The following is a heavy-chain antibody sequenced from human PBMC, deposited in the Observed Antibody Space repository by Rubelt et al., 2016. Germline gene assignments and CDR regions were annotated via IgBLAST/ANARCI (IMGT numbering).Heavy chain of an antibody. V-gene: IGHV3-23*04. Sequence: EVQLVESGGGLVQPGGSLRLSCAASGFTLSSYWMHWVRQAPGKGLVWVSTVGGSGDTTYYADSVKGRFTISRDNSKDTLSLQMDSLRADDTAIYYCAKDSRESGSDSDYWGQGTLVTVSS. CDR2: VGGSGDTT. D-gene: IGHD1-26*01. J-gene: IGHJ4*02. CDR3: AKDSRESGSDSDY. CDR1: GFTLSSYW.